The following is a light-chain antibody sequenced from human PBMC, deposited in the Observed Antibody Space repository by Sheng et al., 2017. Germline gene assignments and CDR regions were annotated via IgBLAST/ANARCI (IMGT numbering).Light chain of an antibody. V-gene: IGKV3-15*01. J-gene: IGKJ2*01. CDR1: QSVSSY. CDR2: GAS. Sequence: EIVMTQSPATLSVSPGERATLSCRASQSVSSYLAWYQQKPGQAPRLLIYGASARATGIPARFSGSGSGTDFTLTISSLQPEDFATYYCQQYNSYLYTFGQGTKLEIK. CDR3: QQYNSYLYT.